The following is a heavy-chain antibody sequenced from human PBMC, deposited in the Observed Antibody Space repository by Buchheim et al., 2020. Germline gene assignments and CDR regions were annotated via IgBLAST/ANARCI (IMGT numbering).Heavy chain of an antibody. D-gene: IGHD3-16*01. V-gene: IGHV3-30*18. Sequence: QVQLVESGGGVVQPGRSLRLSCAASGFTFSSYGMHWVRQGPGKGLEWVAVISYDGGNKYYADSVKGRFTISRDNSNNTLYLQMSSLRAEDTAVYYCAKDGLVGGVSVSYYCMDVWGKGTT. CDR2: ISYDGGNK. CDR1: GFTFSSYG. J-gene: IGHJ6*03. CDR3: AKDGLVGGVSVSYYCMDV.